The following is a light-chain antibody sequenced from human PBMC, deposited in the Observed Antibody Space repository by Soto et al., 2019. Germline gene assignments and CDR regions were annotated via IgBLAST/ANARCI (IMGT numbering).Light chain of an antibody. CDR1: QSLSSNS. CDR3: QQYGTSPYT. V-gene: IGKV3-20*01. Sequence: EIVLMQSPGTLSLSPGERATLSCGTSQSLSSNSLAWYQQKPGQAPRLLIYGASSRATGIPDRFSGSGSGTDFTLTISRLEPKDFAVYYCQQYGTSPYTFGQGTKVDI. J-gene: IGKJ2*01. CDR2: GAS.